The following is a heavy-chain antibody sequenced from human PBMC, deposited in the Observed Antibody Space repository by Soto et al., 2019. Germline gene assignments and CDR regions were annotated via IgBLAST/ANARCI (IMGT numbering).Heavy chain of an antibody. CDR2: IWYDGSNK. Sequence: GGSLRLSCAASGFTFSSYGMHWVRQAPGKGLEWVAVIWYDGSNKYYADSVKGRFTISRDNSKNTLYLQMNSLRAEDTAVYYCARGNEEGRYYYYYGMDVWGQGTTVTVSS. D-gene: IGHD2-8*01. CDR3: ARGNEEGRYYYYYGMDV. V-gene: IGHV3-33*01. CDR1: GFTFSSYG. J-gene: IGHJ6*02.